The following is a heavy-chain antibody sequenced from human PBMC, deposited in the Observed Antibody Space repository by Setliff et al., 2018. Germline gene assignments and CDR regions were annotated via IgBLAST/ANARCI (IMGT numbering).Heavy chain of an antibody. CDR1: GGSISSGDYY. J-gene: IGHJ4*02. Sequence: SETLSLTCTVSGGSISSGDYYWSWIRQPPGKGLEWIGYIYSSGSTYSNPSLKSRVTMSIDTSKNKFSLKLNSVTAEDTAVYYCARDLVYCSGGSCYGLPDYWGQGTLVTVSS. CDR3: ARDLVYCSGGSCYGLPDY. D-gene: IGHD2-15*01. CDR2: IYSSGST. V-gene: IGHV4-30-4*08.